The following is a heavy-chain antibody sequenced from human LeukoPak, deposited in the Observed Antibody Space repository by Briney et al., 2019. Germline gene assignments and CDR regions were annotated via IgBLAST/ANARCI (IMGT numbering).Heavy chain of an antibody. CDR1: GGSISSYY. J-gene: IGHJ4*02. V-gene: IGHV4-34*01. D-gene: IGHD1-26*01. CDR3: ARARSKGAATW. Sequence: SETLSLTCTVSGGSISSYYWSWIRQPPGKGLEWIGEINHSGSTNYNPSLKSRVTISVDTSKNQFSLKLSSVTAADTAVYYCARARSKGAATWWGQGTLVTVSS. CDR2: INHSGST.